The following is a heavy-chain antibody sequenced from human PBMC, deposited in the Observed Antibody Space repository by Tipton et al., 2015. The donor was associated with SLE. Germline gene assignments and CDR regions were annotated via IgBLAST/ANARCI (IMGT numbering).Heavy chain of an antibody. Sequence: PSLTCAVYGGSFSGYYWSWIRQPPGKGLEWIGEINHSGSTNYNPSLKSRVTISVDTSKNQFSLKLSSVTAADTAVYYCARGELGIRTFDYWGQGTLVTVSS. CDR2: INHSGST. CDR3: ARGELGIRTFDY. D-gene: IGHD7-27*01. V-gene: IGHV4-34*01. CDR1: GGSFSGYY. J-gene: IGHJ4*02.